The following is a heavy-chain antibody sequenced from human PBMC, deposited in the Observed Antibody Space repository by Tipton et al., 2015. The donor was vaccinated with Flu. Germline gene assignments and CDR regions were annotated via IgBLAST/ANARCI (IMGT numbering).Heavy chain of an antibody. V-gene: IGHV3-11*04. Sequence: SLRLSCAASGFTFSDYYMSWIRQAPGKGLEWVSYISSSGSTIYYADSVKGRFTISMDDAKNSLYLQMNSLRAEDTAVYYCARANAYGDYGVYWGQGTLVTVSS. D-gene: IGHD4-17*01. CDR3: ARANAYGDYGVY. CDR2: ISSSGSTI. CDR1: GFTFSDYY. J-gene: IGHJ4*02.